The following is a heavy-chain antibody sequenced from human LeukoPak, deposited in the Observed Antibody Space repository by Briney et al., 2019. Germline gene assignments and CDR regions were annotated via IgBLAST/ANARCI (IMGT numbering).Heavy chain of an antibody. D-gene: IGHD4-23*01. CDR2: ITSSSSYR. J-gene: IGHJ6*03. CDR1: GCTFSSYT. CDR3: ARDGDTVLTRGYYYYMDV. Sequence: PGGSLRLSCAASGCTFSSYTMNWVRQAPGRGPQGVASITSSSSYRYYADSVKGRFTISRDNDRNSLYLQMNSLRAEDTALYYCARDGDTVLTRGYYYYMDVWGKGTTVTVSS. V-gene: IGHV3-21*01.